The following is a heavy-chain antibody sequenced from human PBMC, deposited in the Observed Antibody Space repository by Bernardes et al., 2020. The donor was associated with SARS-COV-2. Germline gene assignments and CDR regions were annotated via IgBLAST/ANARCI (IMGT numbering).Heavy chain of an antibody. J-gene: IGHJ4*02. D-gene: IGHD2-2*01. V-gene: IGHV3-23*01. CDR2: FGTLGGDT. CDR1: GFTFSNYA. Sequence: GGSLRLSCTASGFTFSNYAMSWVRQAPGKGLEWISTFGTLGGDTYYADSVKGRFAISRDNSKNTVYLQMSSLRADDTATYFCATLGPPTTSSRFDYWGQGTLVTVSS. CDR3: ATLGPPTTSSRFDY.